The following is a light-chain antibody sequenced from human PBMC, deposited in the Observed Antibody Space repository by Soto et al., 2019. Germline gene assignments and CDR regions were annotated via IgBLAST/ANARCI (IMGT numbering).Light chain of an antibody. CDR3: TAWDDSLNGYV. CDR1: SSNIGSNS. CDR2: INN. Sequence: QSVLTQPPSASGTPGQRVTISCSGSSSNIGSNSVNWYQQLPGTAPKLLIYINNRRPSGVPDRFSGSKSGTSASLAITGLQSEDEADYYCTAWDDSLNGYVFGSGTKLTVL. J-gene: IGLJ1*01. V-gene: IGLV1-44*01.